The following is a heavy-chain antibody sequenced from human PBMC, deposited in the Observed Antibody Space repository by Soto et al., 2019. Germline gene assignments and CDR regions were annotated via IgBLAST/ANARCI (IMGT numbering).Heavy chain of an antibody. J-gene: IGHJ4*02. CDR2: ILYDGSNK. Sequence: CLRLSCAASGFTFSSYGMHWVRQAPGKGLERVAVILYDGSNKYYADSVKGRFTISRDNSKNTLYLQMNSLRAEDTAVYYCAKGVAGYSGETFDYWGQGTLVTVSS. V-gene: IGHV3-30*18. CDR1: GFTFSSYG. CDR3: AKGVAGYSGETFDY. D-gene: IGHD5-18*01.